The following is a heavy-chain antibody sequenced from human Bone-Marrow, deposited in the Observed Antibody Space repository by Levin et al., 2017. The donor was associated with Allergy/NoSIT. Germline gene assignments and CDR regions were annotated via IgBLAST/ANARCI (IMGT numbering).Heavy chain of an antibody. CDR1: GFTFSSYA. CDR3: AKVASFWLRGAFDI. J-gene: IGHJ3*02. CDR2: ISGSGGST. V-gene: IGHV3-23*01. D-gene: IGHD3-3*01. Sequence: GESLKISCAASGFTFSSYAMSWVRQAPGKGLEWVSGISGSGGSTYYADSVKGRFTISRDNSKNTLYLQMNSLRAEDTAVYYCAKVASFWLRGAFDIWGQGTMVTVSS.